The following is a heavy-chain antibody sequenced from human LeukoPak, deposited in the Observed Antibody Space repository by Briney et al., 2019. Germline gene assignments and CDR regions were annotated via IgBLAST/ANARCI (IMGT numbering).Heavy chain of an antibody. J-gene: IGHJ4*02. D-gene: IGHD6-13*01. V-gene: IGHV3-21*04. CDR2: ISSGSDHI. CDR3: AKGKGASSWYYFDF. CDR1: GFTFSSHS. Sequence: PGGSLRLSCVASGFTFSSHSMNWVRQAPGKGLEWVASISSGSDHIYYADSVKGRFTISRDNSKNTLFLQMNSLRAEDTAVYYCAKGKGASSWYYFDFWGQGTLVTVSS.